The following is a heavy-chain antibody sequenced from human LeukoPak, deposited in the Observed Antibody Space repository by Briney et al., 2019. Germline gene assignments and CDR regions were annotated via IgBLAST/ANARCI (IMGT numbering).Heavy chain of an antibody. CDR1: GGSISSYY. CDR2: IYYSGSST. D-gene: IGHD1-26*01. Sequence: SETLSLTCTVSGGSISSYYWSWIRQPPGKGLEWIGYIYYSGSSTNYNPSLKSRVIISVDRSKNQFSLKLSSVTAADTAVYYCARQGHKLTLVDYYGMDVWGQGTTVTVSS. CDR3: ARQGHKLTLVDYYGMDV. J-gene: IGHJ6*02. V-gene: IGHV4-59*08.